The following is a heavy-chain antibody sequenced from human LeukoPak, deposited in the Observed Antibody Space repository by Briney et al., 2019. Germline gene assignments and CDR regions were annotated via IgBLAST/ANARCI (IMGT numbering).Heavy chain of an antibody. CDR2: IKQDGSEK. J-gene: IGHJ4*02. CDR1: GFTLSKYA. D-gene: IGHD3-22*01. Sequence: GGSLRLSCAASGFTLSKYAMNWVRQAPGKGLEWVANIKQDGSEKYYVDSVKGRFTISRDNAKNSLYLQMNSLRAEDTAVYYCARDAPIYYYDSSGYLMDYWGQGTLVTVSS. CDR3: ARDAPIYYYDSSGYLMDY. V-gene: IGHV3-7*01.